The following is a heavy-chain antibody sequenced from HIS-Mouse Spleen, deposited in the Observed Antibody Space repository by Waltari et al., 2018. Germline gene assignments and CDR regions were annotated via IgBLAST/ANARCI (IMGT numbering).Heavy chain of an antibody. CDR1: GFTFSSYA. D-gene: IGHD1-7*01. Sequence: QVQLVESGGGVVQPGRSLRLSCAASGFTFSSYAMHWVRQAPGKGLEWVAVISYDGSNKYCADSVKGRFTISRDNSKNTLYLQMNSLRAEDTAVYYCARPKYNWNSIWFDPWGQGTLVTVSS. V-gene: IGHV3-30*01. CDR3: ARPKYNWNSIWFDP. CDR2: ISYDGSNK. J-gene: IGHJ5*02.